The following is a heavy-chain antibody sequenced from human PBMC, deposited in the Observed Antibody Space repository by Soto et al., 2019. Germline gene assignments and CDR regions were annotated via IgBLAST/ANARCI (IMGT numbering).Heavy chain of an antibody. CDR3: AGDGPWNDYGDYAFDY. CDR1: GGTFSSYT. CDR2: IIPILGIA. Sequence: QVQLVQSGAEVKKPGSSVKVSCKASGGTFSSYTISWVRQAPGQGLEWMGRIIPILGIANYAQKFQGRVTITADKSTSTAYMEVRSLRSEDTAVYYCAGDGPWNDYGDYAFDYWGQGTLVTVSS. D-gene: IGHD4-17*01. V-gene: IGHV1-69*08. J-gene: IGHJ4*02.